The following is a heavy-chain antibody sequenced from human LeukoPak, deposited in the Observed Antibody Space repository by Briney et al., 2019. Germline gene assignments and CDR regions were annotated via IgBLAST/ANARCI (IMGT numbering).Heavy chain of an antibody. CDR3: TRDRIEGATPADY. J-gene: IGHJ4*02. D-gene: IGHD1-26*01. Sequence: GSLRLSCAGSGFTFSSYSMNWVRQAPGKGLEWVSYIGSSSSTRYYADSVKGRFTISRDNAQNSLYLEMNSLRAEDTAVYYCTRDRIEGATPADYWGQGTLVTVSS. V-gene: IGHV3-48*01. CDR1: GFTFSSYS. CDR2: IGSSSSTR.